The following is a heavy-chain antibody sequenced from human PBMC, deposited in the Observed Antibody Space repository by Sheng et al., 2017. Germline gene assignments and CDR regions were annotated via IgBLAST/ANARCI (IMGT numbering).Heavy chain of an antibody. V-gene: IGHV3-23*04. CDR3: AKGLGGSRISEGFDF. Sequence: EVQVVESGGGLVQPGGSLRLSCAASKFTFSNYAMTWVRQAPGKGLEWVSTISGSGGSTYYADSVKGRFTISRDNSKNTVYLQMNSLRAEDTAVYYCAKGLGGSRISEGFDFWGQGT. CDR2: ISGSGGST. J-gene: IGHJ4*02. D-gene: IGHD1-26*01. CDR1: KFTFSNYA.